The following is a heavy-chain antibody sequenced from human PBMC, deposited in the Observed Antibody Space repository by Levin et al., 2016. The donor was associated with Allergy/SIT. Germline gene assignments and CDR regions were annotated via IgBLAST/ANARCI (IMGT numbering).Heavy chain of an antibody. CDR3: ARYTSNFEL. CDR2: INPTGDRT. J-gene: IGHJ4*02. D-gene: IGHD1-1*01. Sequence: WVRQAPGQGPEWMGLINPTGDRTDYAQKFQGRLTMTRDTSTSTVYMELRSLTSEDTAVYYCARYTSNFELWGQGTLVTVSS. V-gene: IGHV1-46*01.